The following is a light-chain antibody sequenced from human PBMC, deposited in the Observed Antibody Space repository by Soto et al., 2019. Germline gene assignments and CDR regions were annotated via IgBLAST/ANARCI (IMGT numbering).Light chain of an antibody. J-gene: IGKJ1*01. CDR3: QQYGSSPT. Sequence: ENVLTQSPGTLSLSPGERATLSCRASQSVSSNSLAWYQQKPSQAPRLVIYDTSSRATGIPDRFSGSGSGTDFTLTISRLEPEDFAVYHCQQYGSSPTFGQGTKVDIK. V-gene: IGKV3-20*01. CDR1: QSVSSNS. CDR2: DTS.